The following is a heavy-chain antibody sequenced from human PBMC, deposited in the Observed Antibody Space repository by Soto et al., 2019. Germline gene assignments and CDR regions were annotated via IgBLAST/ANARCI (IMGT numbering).Heavy chain of an antibody. CDR3: ARAGSALWAAGTPYYYYGMDV. CDR2: INPNSGGT. V-gene: IGHV1-2*04. D-gene: IGHD6-13*01. Sequence: ASVKVSCKASGYTFTGYYMHWVRQAPGQGLEWMGWINPNSGGTNYAQKFQGWVTMTRDTSISTAYMELSRLRSDDTAVDYCARAGSALWAAGTPYYYYGMDVWGQGTTVTVSS. CDR1: GYTFTGYY. J-gene: IGHJ6*02.